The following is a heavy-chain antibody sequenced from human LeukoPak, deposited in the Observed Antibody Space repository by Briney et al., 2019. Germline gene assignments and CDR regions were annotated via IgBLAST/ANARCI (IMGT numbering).Heavy chain of an antibody. Sequence: GRSLRLSCAASGFTFSSYGMHWVRQAPGKGPEWVAVISYDGSNKYYADSVKGRFTISRDNSKNTLYLQMNSLRAEDTAVYYCAKAYSSSWYELYAFDIWGQGTMVTVSS. CDR2: ISYDGSNK. V-gene: IGHV3-30*18. CDR1: GFTFSSYG. CDR3: AKAYSSSWYELYAFDI. D-gene: IGHD6-13*01. J-gene: IGHJ3*02.